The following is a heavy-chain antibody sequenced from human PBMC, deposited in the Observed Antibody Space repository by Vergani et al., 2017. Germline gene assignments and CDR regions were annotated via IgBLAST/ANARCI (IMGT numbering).Heavy chain of an antibody. J-gene: IGHJ5*02. CDR3: ARSYYYGSGSYRWFDP. D-gene: IGHD3-10*01. V-gene: IGHV3-21*01. Sequence: EVQLVESGGGLVKPGGSLRLSCAASGFTFSSYSMNWVRQAPGKGLEWVSSISSSSSYIYYADSVKGRFTISRDNAKNSLYLLMNSLRAEDTAVYYCARSYYYGSGSYRWFDPWGQGTLVTVSS. CDR2: ISSSSSYI. CDR1: GFTFSSYS.